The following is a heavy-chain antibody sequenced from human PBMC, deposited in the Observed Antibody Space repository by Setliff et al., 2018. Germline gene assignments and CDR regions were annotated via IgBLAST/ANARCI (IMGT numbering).Heavy chain of an antibody. Sequence: ASVKVSCKASGYTFTSYYIHWVRQAPGQGLEWMGWINPNSGGTNSAQKFQGRVTMTRDTSISTAHMELSSLTSDDTAVYYCAREGVDTRSSTDYRYYMDVWGKGTTVTVSS. J-gene: IGHJ6*03. CDR3: AREGVDTRSSTDYRYYMDV. CDR2: INPNSGGT. CDR1: GYTFTSYY. D-gene: IGHD5-18*01. V-gene: IGHV1-2*02.